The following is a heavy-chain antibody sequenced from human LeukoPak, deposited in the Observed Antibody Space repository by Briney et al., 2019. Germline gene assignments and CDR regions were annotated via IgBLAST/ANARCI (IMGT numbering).Heavy chain of an antibody. CDR3: TRDTRGGSSAAGAV. D-gene: IGHD6-13*01. CDR1: GFTLSDYA. CDR2: IRSIAYGGTT. Sequence: GGSLRLSCTASGFTLSDYAMSWFRQAPGKGLEWVGFIRSIAYGGTTEYAASVKGRFTISRDDSKSIGYLQMNSLKTEDTAVYYCTRDTRGGSSAAGAVWGQGTLVTVSS. V-gene: IGHV3-49*03. J-gene: IGHJ4*02.